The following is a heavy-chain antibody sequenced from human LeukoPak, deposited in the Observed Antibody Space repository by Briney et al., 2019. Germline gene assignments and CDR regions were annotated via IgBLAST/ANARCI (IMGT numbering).Heavy chain of an antibody. Sequence: GGSLRLSCAASGFTFSSYAMHWVRQAPGKGLEWVAVISYDGSNKYYADSVKGRFTISRDNSKNTLYLQMNSLRAEDTAVYYCARDVRIAVAGTGGWFDPWGQGTLVTVSS. D-gene: IGHD6-19*01. V-gene: IGHV3-30-3*01. CDR2: ISYDGSNK. J-gene: IGHJ5*02. CDR1: GFTFSSYA. CDR3: ARDVRIAVAGTGGWFDP.